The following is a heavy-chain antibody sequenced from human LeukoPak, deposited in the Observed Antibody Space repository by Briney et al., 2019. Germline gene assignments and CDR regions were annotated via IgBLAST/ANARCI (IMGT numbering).Heavy chain of an antibody. CDR1: GGTFSSYA. CDR3: ARGPRNVDYYDSSGLWD. J-gene: IGHJ4*02. Sequence: SVKVSCKASGGTFSSYAISWVRQAPGQGLEWMGGIIPIFGTANYAQKFQSRVTITTDESTSTAYMELNSLRSEDTAVYYCARGPRNVDYYDSSGLWDWGQGTLVTVSS. D-gene: IGHD3-22*01. V-gene: IGHV1-69*05. CDR2: IIPIFGTA.